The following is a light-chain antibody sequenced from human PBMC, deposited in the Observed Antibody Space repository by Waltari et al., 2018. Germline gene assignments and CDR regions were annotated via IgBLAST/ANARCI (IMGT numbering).Light chain of an antibody. J-gene: IGLJ2*01. CDR3: CSDAGRPSSYVI. CDR2: DDT. V-gene: IGLV2-23*01. Sequence: QSALTQPASVSASLGQSITLSCTGTGGFVGSYNLVSWYQHHPGQAPKLIISDDTERPSGVSPRFSGTRSGNTASRTISGLLAEDEADYYCCSDAGRPSSYVIFGGGTRLTVL. CDR1: GGFVGSYNL.